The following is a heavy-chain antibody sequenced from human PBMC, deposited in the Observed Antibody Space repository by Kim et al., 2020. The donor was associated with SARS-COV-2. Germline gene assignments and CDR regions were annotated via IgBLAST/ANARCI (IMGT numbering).Heavy chain of an antibody. J-gene: IGHJ4*01. CDR1: GFSSRTYA. CDR3: AKDREWGSAEVEWDY. D-gene: IGHD3-3*01. Sequence: GGSLRLSCTGTGFSSRTYAISWVRQVPGRGLEWLSSVSGTGATTYYADSVKGRFTISRQNVKDLVHLQLNSLRVEDTAIYYCAKDREWGSAEVEWDYWG. V-gene: IGHV3-23*01. CDR2: VSGTGATT.